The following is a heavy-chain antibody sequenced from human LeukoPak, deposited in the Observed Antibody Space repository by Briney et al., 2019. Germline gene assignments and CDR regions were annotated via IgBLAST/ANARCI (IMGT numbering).Heavy chain of an antibody. D-gene: IGHD2-2*01. CDR2: IKQDESKG. J-gene: IGHJ5*02. V-gene: IGHV3-7*01. CDR1: GFTFSNYW. Sequence: GGSLRLSSAASGFTFSNYWMSWVRQAPGKGLEWVANIKQDESKGYYAGSVKGRFTISRDNAKNSLYLQMNSLRAEDTAVYYCAREASLYCSGNNCYWAFDLWGQGTLVTVSS. CDR3: AREASLYCSGNNCYWAFDL.